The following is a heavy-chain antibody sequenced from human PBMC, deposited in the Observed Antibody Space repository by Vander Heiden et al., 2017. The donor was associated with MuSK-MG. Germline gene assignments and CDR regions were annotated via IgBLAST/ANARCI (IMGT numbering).Heavy chain of an antibody. CDR2: ISGSGGST. V-gene: IGHV3-23*01. J-gene: IGHJ4*02. CDR1: GFTFRSYA. CDR3: AKEWRHDSGSYCDY. D-gene: IGHD3-10*01. Sequence: EVQLLESGGGLVQPGGSLRLSCAAPGFTFRSYAMSWVRQAPGKGLEWVSAISGSGGSTYYADSVKGRFTISRDNSKNTLYLQMNSLRAEDTAVYYCAKEWRHDSGSYCDYWGQGTLVTVSS.